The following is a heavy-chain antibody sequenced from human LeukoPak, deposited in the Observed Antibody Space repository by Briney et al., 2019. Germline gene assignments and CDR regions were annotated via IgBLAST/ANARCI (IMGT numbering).Heavy chain of an antibody. CDR1: GFTFSSYS. Sequence: GGSLELSWPASGFTFSSYSMNWVRQAPGKGLDGFSSISSSSSYIYYADSVKGRFTISRDNAKNSLYLQMNSLRAEDTAVYYCARGLGAEGVIVLMVYAMPYYFDYWGQGTLVTVSS. J-gene: IGHJ4*02. D-gene: IGHD2-8*01. V-gene: IGHV3-21*01. CDR3: ARGLGAEGVIVLMVYAMPYYFDY. CDR2: ISSSSSYI.